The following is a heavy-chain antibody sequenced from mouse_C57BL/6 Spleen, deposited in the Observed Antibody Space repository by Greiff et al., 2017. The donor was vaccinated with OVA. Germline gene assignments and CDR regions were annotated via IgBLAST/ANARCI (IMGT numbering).Heavy chain of an antibody. Sequence: QVQLQQSGPELVKPGASVKISCKASGYAFSSSWMNWVKQRPGKGLEWIGRIYPGDGDTNYNGKFKGKATLTADKSSSTAYMQLSSLTSEDSAVYFCAREGAAQADDYWGQGTTLTVSS. CDR1: GYAFSSSW. CDR2: IYPGDGDT. V-gene: IGHV1-82*01. J-gene: IGHJ2*01. D-gene: IGHD3-2*02. CDR3: AREGAAQADDY.